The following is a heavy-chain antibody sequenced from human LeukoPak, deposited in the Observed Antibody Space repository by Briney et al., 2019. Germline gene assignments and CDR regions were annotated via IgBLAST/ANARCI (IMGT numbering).Heavy chain of an antibody. CDR3: ATFTPLRVFDF. CDR1: EFTVSSNY. Sequence: GGSLRLSCAPSEFTVSSNYVNWVRQAPGKGLEWVSFIYSGGNTYYADSVRGRFTISRDSSKNTLYLQMNRLRAEDTAVYFCATFTPLRVFDFWGQGTLVTVSS. CDR2: IYSGGNT. V-gene: IGHV3-66*01. D-gene: IGHD3-16*01. J-gene: IGHJ4*02.